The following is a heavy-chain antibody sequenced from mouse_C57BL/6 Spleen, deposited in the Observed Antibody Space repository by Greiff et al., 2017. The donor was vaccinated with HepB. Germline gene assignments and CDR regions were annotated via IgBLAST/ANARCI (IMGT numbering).Heavy chain of an antibody. Sequence: VQLQESGPELVKPGASVKISCKASGYAFSSSWMNWVKQRPGKGLEWIGRIYPGDGDTNYNGKFKGKATLTADKSSSTAYMQLSSLTSEDSAVYFWARDGYYGSSRWYFDVWGTGTTVTVSS. V-gene: IGHV1-82*01. CDR2: IYPGDGDT. CDR3: ARDGYYGSSRWYFDV. J-gene: IGHJ1*03. CDR1: GYAFSSSW. D-gene: IGHD1-1*01.